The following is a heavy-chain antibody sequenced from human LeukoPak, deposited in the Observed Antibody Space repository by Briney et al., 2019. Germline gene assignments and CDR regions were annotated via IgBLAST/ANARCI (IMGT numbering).Heavy chain of an antibody. CDR1: GYSFSSYD. CDR2: MNPNIGDT. D-gene: IGHD2-8*01. J-gene: IGHJ4*02. V-gene: IGHV1-18*01. CDR3: ARDKGWNCTNGGCYTGGYFDC. Sequence: ASVKVSRKASGYSFSSYDINWGRQGPGQGVEWMGWMNPNIGDTNYAQRPRGRVTIPSITSTSTASSELGRLRSDDAAVYYLARDKGWNCTNGGCYTGGYFDCWGQGTLVTVSS.